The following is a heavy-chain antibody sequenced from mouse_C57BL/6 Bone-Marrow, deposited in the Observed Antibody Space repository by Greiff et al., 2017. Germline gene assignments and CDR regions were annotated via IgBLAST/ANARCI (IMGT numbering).Heavy chain of an antibody. J-gene: IGHJ1*03. CDR1: GYTFTDYE. V-gene: IGHV1-15*01. Sequence: VQRVESGAELVRPGASVTLSCKASGYTFTDYEMHWVKQTPVHGLEWIGAIDPETGGTAYNQKFKGKAILTADKSSSTAYMELRSLTSEDSAVYYCTRLPHYYGTPDWYFDVWGTGTTVTVSS. CDR3: TRLPHYYGTPDWYFDV. CDR2: IDPETGGT. D-gene: IGHD1-1*01.